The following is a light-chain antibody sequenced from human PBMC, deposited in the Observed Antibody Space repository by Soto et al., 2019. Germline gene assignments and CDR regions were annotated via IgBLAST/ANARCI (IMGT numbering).Light chain of an antibody. J-gene: IGLJ2*01. CDR2: DVT. CDR3: CSYAGSDTFVV. Sequence: QSALTQPRSVSGSPGQSVTISCTGTSSDFGGYKYVSWYQKHPGKAPKLIIYDVTKRPSGVPDRFSGSEYGNTASLTISGLQAEDEADYYCCSYAGSDTFVVFGGGTKLPS. V-gene: IGLV2-11*01. CDR1: SSDFGGYKY.